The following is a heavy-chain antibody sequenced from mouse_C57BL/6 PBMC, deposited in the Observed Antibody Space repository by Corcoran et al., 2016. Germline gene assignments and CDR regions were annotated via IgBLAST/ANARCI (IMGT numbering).Heavy chain of an antibody. CDR3: ARTSPSTMVTSYAMDY. CDR1: GFSLSTSGMG. D-gene: IGHD2-2*01. CDR2: IYWDDDK. Sequence: VTLKESGPGILQSSQTLSLTCSFSGFSLSTSGMGVNWIRPPSGKGLEWLAHIYWDDDKRYNPSLKSRLTISKDTSRNQVFLKITSVDTADTATYYCARTSPSTMVTSYAMDYWGQGTSVTVSS. J-gene: IGHJ4*01. V-gene: IGHV8-12*01.